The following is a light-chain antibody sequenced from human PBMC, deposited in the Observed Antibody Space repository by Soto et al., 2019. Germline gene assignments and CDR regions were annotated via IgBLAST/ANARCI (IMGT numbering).Light chain of an antibody. CDR2: EAS. J-gene: IGKJ4*01. V-gene: IGKV1-5*01. Sequence: DIQMTQSPSTLSASVGDRVTITCRASQSISSWLAWYQQKPGKAPKVLISEASNLESGVPSRFSGSGSGTEFTLTISNLQPDVFATFYGKQYIIYFGGGTRVDTK. CDR3: KQYIIY. CDR1: QSISSW.